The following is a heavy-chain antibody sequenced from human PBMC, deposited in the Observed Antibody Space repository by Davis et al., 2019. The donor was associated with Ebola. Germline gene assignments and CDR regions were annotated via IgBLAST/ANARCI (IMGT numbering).Heavy chain of an antibody. D-gene: IGHD1-26*01. CDR2: ISPSGGST. CDR1: GFMFSSFSSYA. CDR3: AKELDKRSWFDY. V-gene: IGHV3-64*01. J-gene: IGHJ4*02. Sequence: GESLKISCAASGFMFSSFSSYAMHWVRQAPGKGLEYVSAISPSGGSTFYANSVKGRFTISRDNSKNTLYLQMNSLRSEDTAVYYCAKELDKRSWFDYWGQGTLVTVSS.